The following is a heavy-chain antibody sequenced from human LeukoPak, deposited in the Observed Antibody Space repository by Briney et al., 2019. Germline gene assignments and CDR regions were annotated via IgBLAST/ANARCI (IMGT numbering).Heavy chain of an antibody. J-gene: IGHJ3*02. V-gene: IGHV4-38-2*02. CDR2: IYHSGST. CDR3: ARGLEHIVVVPAAIQSVGGGPEYSSSFDAFDI. Sequence: SETLSLTCTVSGASISSGYYWGWIRQPPGKGLEWIGSIYHSGSTYYNPSLKSRVTISVDTSKNQFSLKLSSVTAADTAVYYCARGLEHIVVVPAAIQSVGGGPEYSSSFDAFDIWGQGTMVTVSS. CDR1: GASISSGYY. D-gene: IGHD2-2*02.